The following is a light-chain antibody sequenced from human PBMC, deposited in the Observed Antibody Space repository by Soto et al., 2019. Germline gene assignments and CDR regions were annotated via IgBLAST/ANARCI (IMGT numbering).Light chain of an antibody. J-gene: IGLJ1*01. CDR3: YSYAGNKYG. CDR2: EVT. CDR1: SSDVGGYDY. Sequence: QSVLTQPPSASGSPGQSVTISCTGTSSDVGGYDYVSWYQQHPGRAPKLIIFEVTKRPSGVPDRFSGSKSANTASLTVSGLQAEDEADYYCYSYAGNKYGFGTGTKVTVL. V-gene: IGLV2-8*01.